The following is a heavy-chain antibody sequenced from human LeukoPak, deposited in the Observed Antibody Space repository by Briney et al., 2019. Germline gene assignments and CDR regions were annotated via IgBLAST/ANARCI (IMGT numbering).Heavy chain of an antibody. CDR2: ISSSSSYI. J-gene: IGHJ6*03. V-gene: IGHV3-21*01. D-gene: IGHD3-10*01. Sequence: GGSLRLSCAASGFTFSSYEMNWIRQAPGKGLEWVSSISSSSSYIYYADSVKGRFTISRDNAKNSLYLQMNSLRAEDTAVYYCARDGSYYGSGGASSYYYYYMDVWGKGTTVTISS. CDR3: ARDGSYYGSGGASSYYYYYMDV. CDR1: GFTFSSYE.